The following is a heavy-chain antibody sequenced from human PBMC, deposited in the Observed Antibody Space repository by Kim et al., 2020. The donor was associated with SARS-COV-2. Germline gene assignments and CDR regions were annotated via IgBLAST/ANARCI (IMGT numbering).Heavy chain of an antibody. CDR1: GGSFSGYY. J-gene: IGHJ4*02. CDR2: INHSGST. V-gene: IGHV4-34*01. D-gene: IGHD3-9*01. Sequence: PETLSLTCAVYGGSFSGYYWSWIRQPPGKGLEWIGEINHSGSTNYNPSLKSRVTISVDTSKNQFSLKLSSVTAADTAVYYCATLTGYYPFDYWGQGTLVTVSS. CDR3: ATLTGYYPFDY.